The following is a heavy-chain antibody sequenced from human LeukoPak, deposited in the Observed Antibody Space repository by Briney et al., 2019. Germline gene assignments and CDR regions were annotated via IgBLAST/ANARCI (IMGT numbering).Heavy chain of an antibody. V-gene: IGHV4-61*08. CDR3: AREGLRSNWFDP. D-gene: IGHD3-16*01. Sequence: SETLFLTCTVSGGSVSNGGYYWSWIRQPPGKGLEWVGSISYSGSTNYNPSLKSRVTISVDTSKNQFFLKLSSMTAADTAVYYCAREGLRSNWFDPWGQGTLVTVSS. J-gene: IGHJ5*02. CDR1: GGSVSNGGYY. CDR2: ISYSGST.